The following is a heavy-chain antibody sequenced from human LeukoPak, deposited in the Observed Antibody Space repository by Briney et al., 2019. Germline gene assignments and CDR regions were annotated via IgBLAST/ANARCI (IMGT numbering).Heavy chain of an antibody. Sequence: GRARRLSCAASGFTFSSYAMHWVRQAPGKGLEWVAVISYDGSTKYYADSVKGRFTISRDNSKNMLYLQMNSLRAEDTAVYYCAREWELVYWGQGTLVTVSS. J-gene: IGHJ4*02. V-gene: IGHV3-30-3*01. D-gene: IGHD1-26*01. CDR3: AREWELVY. CDR2: ISYDGSTK. CDR1: GFTFSSYA.